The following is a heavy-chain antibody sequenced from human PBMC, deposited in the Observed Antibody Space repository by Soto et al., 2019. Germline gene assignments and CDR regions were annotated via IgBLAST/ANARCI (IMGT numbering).Heavy chain of an antibody. D-gene: IGHD3-3*01. Sequence: QVQLVQSGAEVKKPGSSVKVSCKASGGTFSSYAISWVRQAPGQGLEWMGGIIPIFGTANYAQKFQGRVTITADESTSTAYMELRSLRSDDTAVYYCARARPSNDFWSGYHYYYYYGMDVWGQGTTVTVSS. CDR2: IIPIFGTA. CDR3: ARARPSNDFWSGYHYYYYYGMDV. V-gene: IGHV1-69*01. J-gene: IGHJ6*02. CDR1: GGTFSSYA.